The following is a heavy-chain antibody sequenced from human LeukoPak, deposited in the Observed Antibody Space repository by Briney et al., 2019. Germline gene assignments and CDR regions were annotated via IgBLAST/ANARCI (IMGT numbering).Heavy chain of an antibody. Sequence: ASVKVSCRASGYTFSQYTMNWVRQAPGQGLEWMGWISAYNGNTNYAQKLQGRVTMTTDTSTSTAYMELRSLRSDDTAVYYCARVGSKKDTYYYGSGSYYMKYWGQGTLVTVSS. CDR2: ISAYNGNT. CDR1: GYTFSQYT. D-gene: IGHD3-10*01. V-gene: IGHV1-18*01. CDR3: ARVGSKKDTYYYGSGSYYMKY. J-gene: IGHJ4*02.